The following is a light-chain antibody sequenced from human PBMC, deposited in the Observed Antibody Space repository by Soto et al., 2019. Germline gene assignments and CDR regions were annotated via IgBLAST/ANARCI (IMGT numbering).Light chain of an antibody. CDR2: EVR. CDR1: SSDVGAYDF. CDR3: SSYTTSSTRV. Sequence: QSVLTQPASVSGSPGQSITISCTGTSSDVGAYDFVSWYQQHPDKAPKLMIYEVRNRPSGVSNRFSGSKSVNTATLTISGLQAEDEDDYYCSSYTTSSTRVFGTGTKVTVL. J-gene: IGLJ1*01. V-gene: IGLV2-14*03.